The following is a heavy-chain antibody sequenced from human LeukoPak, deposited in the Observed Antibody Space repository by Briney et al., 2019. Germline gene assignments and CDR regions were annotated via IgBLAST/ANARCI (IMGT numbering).Heavy chain of an antibody. CDR3: ARDGFLEWLSPPYYGMDV. Sequence: SQTLSLTCTVSGGSLSSGDYYWSWIRQPPGKGLEWLGYIYYSGSTYYNPSLKSRVTISVDTSKNQFSLKLSSVTAADTAVYYCARDGFLEWLSPPYYGMDVWGQGTTVTVSS. CDR1: GGSLSSGDYY. V-gene: IGHV4-30-4*01. D-gene: IGHD3-3*01. J-gene: IGHJ6*02. CDR2: IYYSGST.